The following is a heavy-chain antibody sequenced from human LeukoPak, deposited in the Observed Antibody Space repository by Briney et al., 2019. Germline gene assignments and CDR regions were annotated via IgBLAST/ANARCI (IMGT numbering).Heavy chain of an antibody. J-gene: IGHJ6*03. D-gene: IGHD6-6*01. CDR1: GGSFSGYY. V-gene: IGHV4-34*01. CDR2: INHSGST. Sequence: SETLSLTCAVYGGSFSGYYWSWIRQPPGKGLEWIGEINHSGSTNYNRSLKSRVPISVATSKNQFSLKLSSATAADTAVYYCARLKAARLGSNYYYYYMDVWGKGTTVTVSS. CDR3: ARLKAARLGSNYYYYYMDV.